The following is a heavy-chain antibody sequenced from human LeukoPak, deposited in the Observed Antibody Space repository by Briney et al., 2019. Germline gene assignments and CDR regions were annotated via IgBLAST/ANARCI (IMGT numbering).Heavy chain of an antibody. Sequence: QPGRPLRLSCAASGFSFTMYGIHWVRQAPGKGLEWVAVISTDGNNEYYANSVKGRFTISRDNSKNTVYLQMNSLRAEDTAVYYCAKARVRYCSSTSCSVNYYYYGMDVWGQGTTVTVSS. D-gene: IGHD2-2*01. CDR2: ISTDGNNE. V-gene: IGHV3-30*18. J-gene: IGHJ6*02. CDR3: AKARVRYCSSTSCSVNYYYYGMDV. CDR1: GFSFTMYG.